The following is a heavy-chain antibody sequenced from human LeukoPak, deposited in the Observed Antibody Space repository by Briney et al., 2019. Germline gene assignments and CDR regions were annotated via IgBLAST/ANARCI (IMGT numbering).Heavy chain of an antibody. D-gene: IGHD3-16*01. CDR1: GFTFSISW. Sequence: PGGSLRLSCVASGFTFSISWVTWVRQAPGKGLEWAANIDKHGSGKYYIDSVKGRFAICRDYASNSVFLQMSSLRAEDTSVYSCARDGGWGYYDLWGQGTPVTVSS. CDR2: IDKHGSGK. CDR3: ARDGGWGYYDL. V-gene: IGHV3-7*01. J-gene: IGHJ4*02.